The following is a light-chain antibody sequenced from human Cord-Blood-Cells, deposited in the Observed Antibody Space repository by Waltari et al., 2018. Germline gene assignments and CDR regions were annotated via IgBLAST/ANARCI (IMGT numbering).Light chain of an antibody. CDR2: DAS. V-gene: IGKV3-11*01. Sequence: EIVWTQSPAPLPLSPGERATLSCWASQSVSSYLAWYHKKPGQAPRLLIYDASNRATGIPARFSGSGSGTDFTLTISSLEPEDFAVYYCQQRSNWPPLTFGGGTKVEIK. J-gene: IGKJ4*01. CDR1: QSVSSY. CDR3: QQRSNWPPLT.